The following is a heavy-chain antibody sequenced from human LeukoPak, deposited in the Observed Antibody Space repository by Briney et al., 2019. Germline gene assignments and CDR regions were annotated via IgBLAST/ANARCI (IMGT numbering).Heavy chain of an antibody. CDR3: ARKTPTGAFDI. J-gene: IGHJ3*02. V-gene: IGHV4-59*12. Sequence: PSETLSLTCTVSGGSISTYYWSWIRQPPGKGLEWIGYIYHSGSTYYNPSLKSRVTISVDTSKNQFSLKLSSVTAADTAVYYCARKTPTGAFDIWGQGTMVTVSS. CDR2: IYHSGST. CDR1: GGSISTYY.